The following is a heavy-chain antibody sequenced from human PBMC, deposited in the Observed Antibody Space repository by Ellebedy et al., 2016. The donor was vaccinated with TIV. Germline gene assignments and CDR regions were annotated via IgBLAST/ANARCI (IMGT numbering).Heavy chain of an antibody. CDR2: ISQSGTT. CDR3: ARRVGARPPDF. Sequence: SETLSLTXAVSGDSISSGTYSWSWIRQPPGKGLEWIGYISQSGTTNSNPSLKSRVTILIDRSRNQFSLKLRSVTAADTAVYYCARRVGARPPDFWGQGTLVTVSS. CDR1: GDSISSGTYS. J-gene: IGHJ4*02. D-gene: IGHD1-26*01. V-gene: IGHV4-30-2*01.